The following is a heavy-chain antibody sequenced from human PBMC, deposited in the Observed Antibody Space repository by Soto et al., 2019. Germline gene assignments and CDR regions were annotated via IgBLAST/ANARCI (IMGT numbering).Heavy chain of an antibody. CDR2: MHYGGNS. Sequence: QVQLQESGPGLVKPSETLSLTCTVSGGTISNYYCRWFRQPPGRGLEWVGAMHYGGNSDYNPSLSSRVTRLVDTSKNEFSPQLSAGTAANTAVYYCAKQGFGAIHGLVDVLGQGTKVIVSS. CDR1: GGTISNYY. D-gene: IGHD3-10*01. V-gene: IGHV4-59*08. J-gene: IGHJ6*02. CDR3: AKQGFGAIHGLVDV.